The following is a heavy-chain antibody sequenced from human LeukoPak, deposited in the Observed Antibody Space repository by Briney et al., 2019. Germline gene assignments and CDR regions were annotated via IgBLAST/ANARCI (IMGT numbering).Heavy chain of an antibody. CDR3: ARGIMNGGLATIGYYYYYMDV. CDR2: IYTSGST. D-gene: IGHD5-12*01. Sequence: SETLSLTCTVSGGSISSYYWSWIRQPAGKGLEWIGRIYTSGSTNYNPSLKSRVTMSVDTSKNQFSLKLSSVTAADTAVYYCARGIMNGGLATIGYYYYYMDVWGKGTTVTVSS. CDR1: GGSISSYY. J-gene: IGHJ6*03. V-gene: IGHV4-4*07.